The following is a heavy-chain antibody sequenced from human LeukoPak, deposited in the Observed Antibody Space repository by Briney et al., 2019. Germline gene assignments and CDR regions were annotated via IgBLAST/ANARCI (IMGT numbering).Heavy chain of an antibody. D-gene: IGHD4-11*01. V-gene: IGHV3-21*01. Sequence: KSGGSLRLSCAASGFTFSSYSMNWVRQAPGKGLEWVSSISSSSSYIYYADSVKGRFTISRDNAKNSLYLQMNSLRAEDTAVYYCARRHDYSNYPDYRGQGTLVTVSS. CDR2: ISSSSSYI. CDR1: GFTFSSYS. CDR3: ARRHDYSNYPDY. J-gene: IGHJ4*02.